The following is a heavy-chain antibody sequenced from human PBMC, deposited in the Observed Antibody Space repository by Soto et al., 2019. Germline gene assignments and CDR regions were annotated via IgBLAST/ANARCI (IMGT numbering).Heavy chain of an antibody. D-gene: IGHD6-6*01. V-gene: IGHV3-30-3*01. CDR3: ARDPSSSYYFDY. Sequence: QVQLVESGGGVVQPGRSLRLSCAASGFTFSSYAMHWVRQAPGKGLEWVAVISYDGSNKYYADSVKGRFTISRDNSKNTLYLQMNSLRAEDTAVYYCARDPSSSYYFDYWGQGTLVTVS. CDR2: ISYDGSNK. J-gene: IGHJ4*02. CDR1: GFTFSSYA.